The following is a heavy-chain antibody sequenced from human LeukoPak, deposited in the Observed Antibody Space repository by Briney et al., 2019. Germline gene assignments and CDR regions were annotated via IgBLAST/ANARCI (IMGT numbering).Heavy chain of an antibody. V-gene: IGHV4-39*02. CDR3: AREGVAGYFQMDY. D-gene: IGHD2-21*01. Sequence: SETLSLTCTVSGGSISSSSYYWGWIRQPPGKGLEWIGSIYYSGSTYYNPSLKSRVTISVDTSKNQFSLKLSSVTAADTAVYYCAREGVAGYFQMDYWGQGNLVIVSS. CDR1: GGSISSSSYY. CDR2: IYYSGST. J-gene: IGHJ4*02.